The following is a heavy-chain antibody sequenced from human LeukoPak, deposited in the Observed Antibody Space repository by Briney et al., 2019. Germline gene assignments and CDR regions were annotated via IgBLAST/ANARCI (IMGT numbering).Heavy chain of an antibody. CDR1: GYTFTSYG. J-gene: IGHJ4*02. V-gene: IGHV1-18*01. CDR2: ISAYNGNT. CDR3: ARDLSWGSGYDNSTYTLRWPDY. D-gene: IGHD2/OR15-2a*01. Sequence: GTSVKVSCKASGYTFTSYGISWVRQAPGQGLEWMGWISAYNGNTNYAQKLQGRVTMTTDTSTSTAYMELRSLRSDDTAVYYCARDLSWGSGYDNSTYTLRWPDYWGQGTLVTVSS.